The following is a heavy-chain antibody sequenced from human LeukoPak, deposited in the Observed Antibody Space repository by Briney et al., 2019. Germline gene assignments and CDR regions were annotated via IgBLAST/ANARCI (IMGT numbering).Heavy chain of an antibody. Sequence: QPGRSLRLSCAASGFTFSSYAMHWVRQAPGKGLEWVAVISYDGSNKYYADSVKGRFTISRDNSKNTLYLQMNSLRAEDTAVYYCARGDDSGYYDYFDYWGQGALVTVSS. CDR1: GFTFSSYA. V-gene: IGHV3-30-3*01. J-gene: IGHJ4*02. D-gene: IGHD3-22*01. CDR3: ARGDDSGYYDYFDY. CDR2: ISYDGSNK.